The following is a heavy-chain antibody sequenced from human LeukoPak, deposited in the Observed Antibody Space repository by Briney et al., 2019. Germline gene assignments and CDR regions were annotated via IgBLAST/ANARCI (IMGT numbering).Heavy chain of an antibody. V-gene: IGHV3-7*01. CDR3: ARPYYYSSGSFPY. D-gene: IGHD3-10*01. CDR2: IKQDGSEK. J-gene: IGHJ4*02. Sequence: GGSLRLSCAASGFTFSSYWMSWVRQAPGKGLEWVANIKQDGSEKYYVDSVKGRFTISRDNAKNSLYLQMNSLRAEDTAVYFCARPYYYSSGSFPYWGPGTLVTVSS. CDR1: GFTFSSYW.